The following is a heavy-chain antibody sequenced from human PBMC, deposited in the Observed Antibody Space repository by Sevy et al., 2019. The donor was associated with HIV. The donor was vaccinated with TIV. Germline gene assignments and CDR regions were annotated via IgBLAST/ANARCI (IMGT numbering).Heavy chain of an antibody. CDR1: GFTFSRYT. D-gene: IGHD2-8*01. Sequence: GGSLRLSCAASGFTFSRYTMTWVRQAPGKGLEWVSTFCFGDGTMNYADSAKGRFTISRDNSKNTLYLQMNSLRAEDPAIYYWVRGGCTKPHDYWGQETLVTVSS. V-gene: IGHV3-23*01. CDR3: VRGGCTKPHDY. CDR2: FCFGDGTM. J-gene: IGHJ4*02.